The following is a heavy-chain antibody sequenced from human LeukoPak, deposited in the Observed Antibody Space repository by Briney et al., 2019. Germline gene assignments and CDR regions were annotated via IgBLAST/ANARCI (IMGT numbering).Heavy chain of an antibody. CDR2: IYYSGTT. CDR1: GGSISSYY. Sequence: SETLSLTCTVSGGSISSYYWSWIRQPPGKGLEWIGYIYYSGTTDYNPSLKSRVTISVDTSKNQFSLKLSSVTAADTAVYYCARGSIVATRFDYWGQGTLVTVSS. J-gene: IGHJ4*02. D-gene: IGHD5-12*01. V-gene: IGHV4-59*01. CDR3: ARGSIVATRFDY.